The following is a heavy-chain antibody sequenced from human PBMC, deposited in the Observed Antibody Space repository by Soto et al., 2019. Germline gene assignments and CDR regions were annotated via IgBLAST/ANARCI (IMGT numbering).Heavy chain of an antibody. Sequence: GGSLRLSCAASGFTFSSYGMHWVRQAPGKGLEWVAVISYDGSNKYYADSVKGRFTISRDNSKNTLYLQMNSLRAEDTAVYYCAKVDGYDFHYYYYGMDVWGQGTTVTVSS. CDR1: GFTFSSYG. D-gene: IGHD5-12*01. CDR2: ISYDGSNK. V-gene: IGHV3-30*18. J-gene: IGHJ6*02. CDR3: AKVDGYDFHYYYYGMDV.